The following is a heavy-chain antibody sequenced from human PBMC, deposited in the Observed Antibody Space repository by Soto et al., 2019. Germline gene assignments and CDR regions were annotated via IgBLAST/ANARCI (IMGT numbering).Heavy chain of an antibody. CDR3: ARALEGTTVTNWFDP. Sequence: ASVKVSCKASGDTFSNYALSWLRQAPGQRLEWMGGITPAFGTADYAENFQDRVTITADESTSTIYLELSSLRSDDTAVYFCARALEGTTVTNWFDPWGQGTQVTVSS. D-gene: IGHD4-17*01. V-gene: IGHV1-69*13. CDR2: ITPAFGTA. CDR1: GDTFSNYA. J-gene: IGHJ5*02.